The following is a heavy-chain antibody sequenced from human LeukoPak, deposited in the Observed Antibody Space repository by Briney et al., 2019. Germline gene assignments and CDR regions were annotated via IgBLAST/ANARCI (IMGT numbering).Heavy chain of an antibody. J-gene: IGHJ4*02. D-gene: IGHD3-22*01. Sequence: SETLSLTCTVSGGSISSSSFYWGWIRQPPGKGLEWIGSIYYSGTTNYNPSLRSRVTISVDTSKNCFSLKLSSVTAADTAVYYCARGRPYYYDSSGYYSGDNFDYWGQGTLVTVSS. CDR2: IYYSGTT. CDR3: ARGRPYYYDSSGYYSGDNFDY. V-gene: IGHV4-39*02. CDR1: GGSISSSSFY.